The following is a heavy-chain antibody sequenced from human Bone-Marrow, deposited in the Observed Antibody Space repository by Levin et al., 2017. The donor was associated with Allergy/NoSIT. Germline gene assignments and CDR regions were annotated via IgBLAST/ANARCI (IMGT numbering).Heavy chain of an antibody. CDR1: GFTFDDYA. V-gene: IGHV3-9*01. D-gene: IGHD6-19*01. CDR2: ITWNSGSI. Sequence: GGSLRLSCAASGFTFDDYAMHWVRQAPGKGLDWVSGITWNSGSIAYADSVKGRFTISRDNAKNSLYLQMNSLRAEDTALYYCAKGAYSSGWYHLDYWGQGTLVTVSS. CDR3: AKGAYSSGWYHLDY. J-gene: IGHJ4*02.